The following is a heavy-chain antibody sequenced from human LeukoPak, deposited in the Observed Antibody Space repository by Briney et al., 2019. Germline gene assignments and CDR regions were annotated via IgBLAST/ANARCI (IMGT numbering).Heavy chain of an antibody. Sequence: GGSLRLSCAASGFTFSSYEMNWVRQAPGKGLEWVSYISSSGSTIYYADSVKGRFTITRDNAKNSLYLQMNSLRAEDTAVYYCVELGITMIGGVWGKGTTVTISS. D-gene: IGHD3-10*02. CDR3: VELGITMIGGV. CDR1: GFTFSSYE. CDR2: ISSSGSTI. V-gene: IGHV3-48*03. J-gene: IGHJ6*04.